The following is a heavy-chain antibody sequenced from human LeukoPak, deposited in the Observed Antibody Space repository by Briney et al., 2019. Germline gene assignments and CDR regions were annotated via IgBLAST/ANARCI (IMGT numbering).Heavy chain of an antibody. Sequence: PGGSLRLSCAASGFTVSSNYMSWVRQAPGKGLEWVSVIYSGGSTYYADSVKGRFTISRHNSKNTLYLQMNSLRAEDTAVYYCARECSGGSCYAALDYWGQGALVTVSS. CDR1: GFTVSSNY. J-gene: IGHJ4*02. V-gene: IGHV3-53*01. CDR3: ARECSGGSCYAALDY. D-gene: IGHD2-15*01. CDR2: IYSGGST.